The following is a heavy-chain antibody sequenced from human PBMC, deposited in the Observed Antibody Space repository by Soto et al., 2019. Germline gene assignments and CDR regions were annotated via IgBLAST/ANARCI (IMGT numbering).Heavy chain of an antibody. V-gene: IGHV4-59*01. CDR2: IYYSGST. CDR3: ARRGPNLDGYNDDP. J-gene: IGHJ5*02. D-gene: IGHD5-12*01. CDR1: GGSIRSYY. Sequence: PLEILSLAYSVSGGSIRSYYWSWIRQPPGKGLEWIGYIYYSGSTNYNPSLKSRVTISVDTSKNQFSLTLSSVTAADAAVYYCARRGPNLDGYNDDPWGHGTLVTDS.